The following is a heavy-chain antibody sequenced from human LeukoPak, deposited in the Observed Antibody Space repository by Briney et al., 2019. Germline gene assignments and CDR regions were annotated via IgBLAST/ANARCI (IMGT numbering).Heavy chain of an antibody. J-gene: IGHJ3*02. Sequence: PGGSLRLSCAASGFTFDDYAMHWVRQAPGKGLEWVSGSTWNGDIIAYADSVKGRFTVSRDNAKNSLYLQMNSLGGDDTALYYCAKGRKSSYDAFDIWGQGTMVTVSS. V-gene: IGHV3-9*01. CDR2: STWNGDII. CDR1: GFTFDDYA. CDR3: AKGRKSSYDAFDI.